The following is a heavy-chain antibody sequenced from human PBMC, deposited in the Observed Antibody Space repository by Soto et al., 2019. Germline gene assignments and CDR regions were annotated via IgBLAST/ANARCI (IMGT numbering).Heavy chain of an antibody. CDR2: IYPGDSDA. J-gene: IGHJ5*02. CDR3: ASPARSGSRVYFLAAYWDFGDWGGGTRVTDP. CDR1: GYSFTTYW. Sequence: PGESLKISCKGSGYSFTTYWIGWVRQMPGKGLEWMGIIYPGDSDARYSPSFQGQVTISADKSISTAYLQLSRLKASDTAMYYCASPARSGSRVYFLAAYWDFGDWGGGTRVTDPSG. V-gene: IGHV5-51*01. D-gene: IGHD2-21*01.